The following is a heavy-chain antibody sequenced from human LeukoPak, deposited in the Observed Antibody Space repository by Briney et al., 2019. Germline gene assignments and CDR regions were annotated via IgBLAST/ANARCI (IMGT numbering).Heavy chain of an antibody. J-gene: IGHJ5*02. CDR1: GFTFSSYS. CDR3: ARVKVGARGLNWFDP. CDR2: ISSSSSYI. D-gene: IGHD1-26*01. Sequence: GGSLRLSCAASGFTFSSYSMNWVRQAPGKGLEWVSSISSSSSYIYYADSVKGRFTISRDNAKNSLYLQMNSLRAEDTAVYYCARVKVGARGLNWFDPWGQGTPVTVSS. V-gene: IGHV3-21*01.